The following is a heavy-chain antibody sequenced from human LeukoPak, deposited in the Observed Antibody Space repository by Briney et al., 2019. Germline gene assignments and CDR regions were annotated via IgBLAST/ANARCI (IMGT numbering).Heavy chain of an antibody. CDR3: TRDSGTTGEVKFDP. V-gene: IGHV4-4*07. CDR2: IYGTGTI. Sequence: SETLSLTCTVSGGSISSYYWSWIRQPAGKGLEWIGRIYGTGTITYNPSLQSRVTMSVDTSKNEFSLKMSSVTAADTAVYYCTRDSGTTGEVKFDPWGQGTLVTVSS. D-gene: IGHD3-10*01. CDR1: GGSISSYY. J-gene: IGHJ5*02.